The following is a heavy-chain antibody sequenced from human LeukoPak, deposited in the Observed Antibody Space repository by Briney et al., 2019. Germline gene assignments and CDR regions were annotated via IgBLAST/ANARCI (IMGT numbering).Heavy chain of an antibody. CDR1: GFTFKLYW. CDR2: INDDGSDT. V-gene: IGHV3-74*01. Sequence: QAGGSLRLSCAASGFTFKLYWMHWVRQVPGKGPVWVARINDDGSDTVYADSVKGRFTISRDDAKNTLYLQMKSLRAEDTAVYYCARVQYCGADCPNYYYYYGMDVWGQGTTVTVSS. CDR3: ARVQYCGADCPNYYYYYGMDV. D-gene: IGHD2-21*02. J-gene: IGHJ6*02.